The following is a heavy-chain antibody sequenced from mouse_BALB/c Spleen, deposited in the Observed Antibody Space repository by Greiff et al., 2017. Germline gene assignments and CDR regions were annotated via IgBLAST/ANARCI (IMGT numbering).Heavy chain of an antibody. J-gene: IGHJ2*01. CDR1: GYSFTGYY. CDR2: ISCYNGAT. V-gene: IGHV1S34*01. Sequence: LVKTGASVKISCKASGYSFTGYYMHWVKQSHGKSLEWIGYISCYNGATSYNQKFKGKATFTVDTSSSTAYMQFNSLTSEDSAVYYCARTYYYYGSSLGYFDYWGQGTTLTVSS. CDR3: ARTYYYYGSSLGYFDY. D-gene: IGHD1-1*01.